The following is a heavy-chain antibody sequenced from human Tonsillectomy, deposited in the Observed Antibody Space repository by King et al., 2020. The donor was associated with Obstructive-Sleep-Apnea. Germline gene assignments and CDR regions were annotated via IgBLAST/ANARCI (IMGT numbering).Heavy chain of an antibody. Sequence: VQLVESGGGLVQPGGSLRLSCAASGFTFSSYWMSWVRQAPGKGLEWVANIKQDGSEKYYVDSVKGRFTISRDNDKNSLYLQMNSLRAEDTAVYYCARNPTFWSGYSTNDYWGQGTLVTVSS. J-gene: IGHJ4*02. CDR1: GFTFSSYW. V-gene: IGHV3-7*03. CDR3: ARNPTFWSGYSTNDY. CDR2: IKQDGSEK. D-gene: IGHD3-3*01.